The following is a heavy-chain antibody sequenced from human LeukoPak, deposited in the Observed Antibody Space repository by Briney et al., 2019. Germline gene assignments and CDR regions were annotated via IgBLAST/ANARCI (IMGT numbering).Heavy chain of an antibody. CDR3: ARALSSPGPPLHYYMDV. CDR2: IYTSGST. V-gene: IGHV4-4*07. CDR1: GGSISSYY. J-gene: IGHJ6*03. Sequence: SETLSLTCTVSGGSISSYYWSWIRQPAGKGLEWIGRIYTSGSTNYNPSLKSRVTMSVDTPKNQFSLKLSSVTAADTAVYYCARALSSPGPPLHYYMDVWGKGTTVTVSS.